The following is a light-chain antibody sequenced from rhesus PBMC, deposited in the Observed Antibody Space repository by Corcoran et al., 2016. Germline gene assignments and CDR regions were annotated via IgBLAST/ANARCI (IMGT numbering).Light chain of an antibody. CDR2: GAS. J-gene: IGKJ2*01. CDR3: YPHSSGYS. Sequence: QVILTQSPATLSLSPGERATLSCRASQSVSSYLAWYQQKPGQAPRFLLYGASSRATGIPDRFSGSGAGTDFTLTISSLEPEDVRVYHCYPHSSGYSFGQGTKVEIK. V-gene: IGKV3-10*01. CDR1: QSVSSY.